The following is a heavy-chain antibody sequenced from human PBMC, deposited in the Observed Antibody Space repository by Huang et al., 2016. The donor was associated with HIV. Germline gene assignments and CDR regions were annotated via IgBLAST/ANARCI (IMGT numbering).Heavy chain of an antibody. V-gene: IGHV4-39*01. J-gene: IGHJ4*02. D-gene: IGHD3-16*01. CDR2: IYYSGGT. CDR1: GGSISRSTYY. Sequence: QMQLQESGPGLVRPSETLSLTCNVSGGSISRSTYYWGWIRQPPKKGLEWIGHIYYSGGTYHNPAPKSRVAISVDTSQNQFSLRLNSVTATDTAVYFCVRWGALRTFDNWGQGTLVTVSS. CDR3: VRWGALRTFDN.